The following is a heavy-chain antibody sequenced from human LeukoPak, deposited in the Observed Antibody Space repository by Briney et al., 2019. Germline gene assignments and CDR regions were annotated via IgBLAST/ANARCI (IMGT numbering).Heavy chain of an antibody. D-gene: IGHD4-17*01. J-gene: IGHJ4*02. CDR3: ARMTTGHDY. V-gene: IGHV4-34*01. Sequence: SETLSLTCGVSGTSFTSYYWSWIRQPPGKGLEWIGEVNHSGYTNMNPSLKSRVTISVDTSKNQFSLMMTSVTAADTAVYFCARMTTGHDYWGRGTLVTVSS. CDR2: VNHSGYT. CDR1: GTSFTSYY.